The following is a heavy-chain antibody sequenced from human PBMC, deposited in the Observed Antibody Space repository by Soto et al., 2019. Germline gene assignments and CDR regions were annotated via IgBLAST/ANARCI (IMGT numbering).Heavy chain of an antibody. V-gene: IGHV4-31*03. D-gene: IGHD3-10*01. CDR2: IYYSGST. J-gene: IGHJ6*02. CDR3: ARDVSPVWFGELHKDSV. CDR1: GGSMSSGGYY. Sequence: QVQLQESGPGLVKPSQTLSLTCTVSGGSMSSGGYYWSWIRQHPGKGLEWIGYIYYSGSTYYNPSLKSRVTISVDTSKNQFSLKLSSVTAADTAVYYCARDVSPVWFGELHKDSVWGQGTTVTVSS.